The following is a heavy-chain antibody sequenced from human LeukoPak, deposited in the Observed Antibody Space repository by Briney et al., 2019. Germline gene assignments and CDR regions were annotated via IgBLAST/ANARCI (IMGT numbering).Heavy chain of an antibody. CDR1: GFTFSSYA. D-gene: IGHD6-19*01. CDR2: ISGSGGST. CDR3: AKETEYSSGWYGYFDY. J-gene: IGHJ4*02. Sequence: GGSLRLSCAASGFTFSSYAMSWVRQAPGKGLEWVSAISGSGGSTYYADSVKGRFTISRDNSKNTLYQQMNSLRAEDTAVYYCAKETEYSSGWYGYFDYWGQGTLVTVSS. V-gene: IGHV3-23*01.